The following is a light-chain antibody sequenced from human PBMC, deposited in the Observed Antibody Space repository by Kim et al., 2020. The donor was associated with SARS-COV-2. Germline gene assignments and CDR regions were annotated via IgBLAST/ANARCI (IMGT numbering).Light chain of an antibody. CDR3: QSADGSGTYV. J-gene: IGLJ1*01. CDR1: ALPEKK. V-gene: IGLV3-25*03. Sequence: VSRGQTDRISCSGDALPEKKTYWYQKKSGQAPLLLIYKDSERPSGIPGRFAGSSSGTTVTLTISGVQAEDDADYYCQSADGSGTYVFGTGTKVTVL. CDR2: KDS.